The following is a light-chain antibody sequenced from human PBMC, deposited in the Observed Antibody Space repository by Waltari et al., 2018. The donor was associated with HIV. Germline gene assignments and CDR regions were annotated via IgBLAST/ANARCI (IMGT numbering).Light chain of an antibody. CDR1: QSVATN. CDR3: QQYNNSPPWS. J-gene: IGKJ1*01. V-gene: IGKV3-15*01. CDR2: AXX. Sequence: XTXXXATXSVXXGXXAXXXCRASQSVATNLAWYQQKXGQAPRLLIYAXXTRXTGVPARFSXSGSGTEFTLTITSLQSXDVXVXYXQQYNNSPPWSFGQGTKVEI.